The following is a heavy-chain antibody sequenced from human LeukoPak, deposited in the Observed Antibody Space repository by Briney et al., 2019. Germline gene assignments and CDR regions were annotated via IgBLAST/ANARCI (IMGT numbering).Heavy chain of an antibody. CDR2: ISAYNGNT. D-gene: IGHD2-2*01. CDR3: ARDGYLGYCSSTSCRQDDY. J-gene: IGHJ4*02. V-gene: IGHV1-18*01. CDR1: GYTFTSYG. Sequence: ASVKVSCKASGYTFTSYGISWVRQAPGQGLEWMRWISAYNGNTNYAQKLQGRVTMTTDTSTSTAYMELRSLRSDDTAVYYCARDGYLGYCSSTSCRQDDYWGQGTLVTVSS.